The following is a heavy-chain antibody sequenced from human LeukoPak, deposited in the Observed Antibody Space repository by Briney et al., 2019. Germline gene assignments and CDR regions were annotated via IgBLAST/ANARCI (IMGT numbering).Heavy chain of an antibody. CDR2: FYHNRHI. D-gene: IGHD2/OR15-2a*01. Sequence: SETLSLTCIGSGYSISSGYYWGWIRQSPGKGLECIGSFYHNRHINDNPSLKSRVTISEDTSKNQFSLKMTSVTAAATAMYFCVREFVTGCNSVTCPSFWFDPWGQGIQVTVSA. V-gene: IGHV4-38-2*02. J-gene: IGHJ5*02. CDR1: GYSISSGYY. CDR3: VREFVTGCNSVTCPSFWFDP.